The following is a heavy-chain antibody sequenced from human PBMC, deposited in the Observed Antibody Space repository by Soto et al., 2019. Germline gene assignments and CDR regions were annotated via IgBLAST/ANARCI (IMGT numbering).Heavy chain of an antibody. Sequence: QVQLVHSGAEVKKPGSSVKVSCKASGGTFSSYIISWVRQAPGQGLEWMGRIIPILGIANYAQKFQGRVTITADKSTSTAYMELSSLRSEDTAVYYCARFPQTAIVGAAYFDYWGQGTLVTVSS. CDR3: ARFPQTAIVGAAYFDY. J-gene: IGHJ4*02. CDR1: GGTFSSYI. V-gene: IGHV1-69*02. CDR2: IIPILGIA. D-gene: IGHD1-26*01.